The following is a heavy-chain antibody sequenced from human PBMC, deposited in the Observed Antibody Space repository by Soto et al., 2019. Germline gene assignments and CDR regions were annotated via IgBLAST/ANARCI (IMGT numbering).Heavy chain of an antibody. D-gene: IGHD3-22*01. CDR3: ARGFYDSRGYSSPFDY. CDR1: GGSIISGGYS. V-gene: IGHV4-30-2*01. CDR2: IYHSGST. Sequence: TLSLTCAVSGGSIISGGYSWSWIRQPPGKGLEWIGYIYHSGSTYYNPSLKSRVTISVDRSKNQFSLKLSSVTAADTAVYFCARGFYDSRGYSSPFDYWGQGIVVTVSS. J-gene: IGHJ4*02.